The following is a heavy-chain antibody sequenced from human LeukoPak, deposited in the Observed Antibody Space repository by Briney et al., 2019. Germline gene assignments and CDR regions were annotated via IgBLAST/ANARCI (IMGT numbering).Heavy chain of an antibody. CDR1: GFTFSSYW. V-gene: IGHV3-7*01. CDR3: ARDIVVVTAILDY. CDR2: IKQDGSEK. J-gene: IGHJ4*02. D-gene: IGHD2-21*02. Sequence: GGSLRLSYAASGFTFSSYWMSWVRQAPGKGLEWVANIKQDGSEKYYVDSVKGRFTISRDNAKSSLYLQMNSLRAEDTAVYYCARDIVVVTAILDYWGQGTLVTVSS.